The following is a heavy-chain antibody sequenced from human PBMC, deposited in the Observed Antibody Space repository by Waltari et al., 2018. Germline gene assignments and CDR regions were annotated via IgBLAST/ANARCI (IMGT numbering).Heavy chain of an antibody. Sequence: QRLDPVEGLAKSGESLSLAPPAPWSTPNVFWISWVRQAPGKGPEWVANRAQGGSEIYYVDSVKGRFTISRANAKNSLFLQMNSLRAEDTAVYYCARVLWGWPLDSWGQGTLVSVSS. CDR2: RAQGGSEI. V-gene: IGHV3-7*01. D-gene: IGHD7-27*01. CDR1: WSTPNVFW. J-gene: IGHJ4*02. CDR3: ARVLWGWPLDS.